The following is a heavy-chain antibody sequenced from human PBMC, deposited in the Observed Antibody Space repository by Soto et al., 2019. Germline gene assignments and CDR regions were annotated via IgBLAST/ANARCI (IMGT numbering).Heavy chain of an antibody. CDR2: ISGSVGTT. V-gene: IGHV3-23*01. D-gene: IGHD6-19*01. J-gene: IGHJ3*02. Sequence: EVQLLESGGGLVQPGGSLRLSCAASGFTFSSYAMSWVRQAPGKGLEWVSAISGSVGTTYYADSVKGRFTFSRDNSKNTLYLQMNSLRAEDTAVYYCAKTANGWFSAFDIWGPGIMVTVSS. CDR1: GFTFSSYA. CDR3: AKTANGWFSAFDI.